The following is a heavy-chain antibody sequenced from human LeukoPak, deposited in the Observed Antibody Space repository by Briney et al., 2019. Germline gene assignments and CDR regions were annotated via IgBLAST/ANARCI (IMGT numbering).Heavy chain of an antibody. Sequence: ASVKVSCKASGYTFNSYGISWVRQAPGQGLEWMGWISAYNGNTNYARKLQGRVTMTTDTSTSTAYMELRSLRSDDTAVYYCARGGSGWLKGPVDWYFDLWGRGTLVTVSS. CDR2: ISAYNGNT. CDR1: GYTFNSYG. J-gene: IGHJ2*01. CDR3: ARGGSGWLKGPVDWYFDL. V-gene: IGHV1-18*01. D-gene: IGHD6-19*01.